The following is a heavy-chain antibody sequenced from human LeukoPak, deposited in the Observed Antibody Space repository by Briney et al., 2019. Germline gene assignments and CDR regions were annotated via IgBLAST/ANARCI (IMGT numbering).Heavy chain of an antibody. CDR3: AREITSPYYYDSSGYYGY. J-gene: IGHJ4*02. D-gene: IGHD3-22*01. Sequence: ASVKVSCKASGYTFTSYYMHWVRQAPGQGLEWMGIINPSGGSTSYAQKFQGRVTMTRDTSTSTVYMELSSLRSEDTAVYYCAREITSPYYYDSSGYYGYWGQGTLVTVSS. V-gene: IGHV1-46*01. CDR2: INPSGGST. CDR1: GYTFTSYY.